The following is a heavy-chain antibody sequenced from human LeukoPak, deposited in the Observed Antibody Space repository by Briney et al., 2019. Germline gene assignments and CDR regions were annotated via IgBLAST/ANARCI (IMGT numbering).Heavy chain of an antibody. V-gene: IGHV3-13*01. CDR2: IGTAGDT. CDR3: ARGMSIVGATLDYMDV. J-gene: IGHJ6*03. CDR1: GFTFSSYD. Sequence: GGSLRLSCAASGFTFSSYDMHWVRQATGKGLEWVSAIGTAGDTYYPGSVKGRFTISRENAKNSLYLQMNSLRAGDTAVYYCARGMSIVGATLDYMDVWGKGATVTVSS. D-gene: IGHD1-26*01.